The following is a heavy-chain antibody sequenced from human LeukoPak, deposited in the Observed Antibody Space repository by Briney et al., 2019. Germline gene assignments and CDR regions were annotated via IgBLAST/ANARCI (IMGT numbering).Heavy chain of an antibody. CDR1: GFTFSNYG. Sequence: GGSLRLSCAASGFTFSNYGMHWVRQAPGKGLEWVAVISYDGSNKYYADSLKGRFTISRDNSKNTLYLQMNSLRAEDTAVYYCAKDKSVGSTGWYYFDYWGQGTLVTVSS. CDR2: ISYDGSNK. V-gene: IGHV3-30*18. D-gene: IGHD6-19*01. J-gene: IGHJ4*02. CDR3: AKDKSVGSTGWYYFDY.